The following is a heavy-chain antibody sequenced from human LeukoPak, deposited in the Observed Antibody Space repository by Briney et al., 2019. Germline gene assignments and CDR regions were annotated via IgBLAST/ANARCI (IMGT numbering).Heavy chain of an antibody. J-gene: IGHJ1*01. CDR2: ISGSGGST. Sequence: PGGSLRLSCAASGFTFSSYAMSWVRQAPGKGLEWVSFISGSGGSTYYADSVKGRFTISRDNAKNSLYLQMNSLRAEDTAVYYCAREYDYGGNRPGCFQHWGQGTLVIVSS. D-gene: IGHD4-23*01. CDR1: GFTFSSYA. V-gene: IGHV3-23*01. CDR3: AREYDYGGNRPGCFQH.